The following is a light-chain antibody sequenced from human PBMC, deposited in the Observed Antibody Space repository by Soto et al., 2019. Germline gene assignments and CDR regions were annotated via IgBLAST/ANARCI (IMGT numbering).Light chain of an antibody. CDR3: MEALQTPWT. V-gene: IGKV2-28*01. J-gene: IGKJ1*01. CDR2: LGS. CDR1: QSLLHSNGYNY. Sequence: VMTQSPLSLPVTPGEPASISCRSSQSLLHSNGYNYLDWYLQKPGQSPQLLIYLGSNRASGVPDRFSGSGSGTDFTLKISRVEAEDVGVYYCMEALQTPWTFGQGTKVDIK.